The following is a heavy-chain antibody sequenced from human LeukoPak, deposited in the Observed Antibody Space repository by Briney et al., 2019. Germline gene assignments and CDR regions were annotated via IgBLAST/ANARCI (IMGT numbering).Heavy chain of an antibody. D-gene: IGHD2-2*01. Sequence: PGRSLRLSCAASGFTFSTYGMHWVRQAPGKGLEWVAVTLYDGSNKYYADSVKGRFTISRDNSKNTLYLQMNSLRAEDTAVYYCAVGGRYCSSTSCYSPFDYWGQGTLVTVSS. J-gene: IGHJ4*02. CDR1: GFTFSTYG. V-gene: IGHV3-30*03. CDR3: AVGGRYCSSTSCYSPFDY. CDR2: TLYDGSNK.